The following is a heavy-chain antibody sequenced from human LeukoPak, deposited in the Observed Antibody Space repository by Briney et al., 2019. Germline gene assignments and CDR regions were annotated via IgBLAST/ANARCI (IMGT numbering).Heavy chain of an antibody. CDR3: TTNVLRWELFDY. CDR1: GFTFSSYW. CDR2: IRSETDDGTT. Sequence: GGSLRLSCAASGFTFSSYWMHWVRQAPGKGLEWVGRIRSETDDGTTDYAAPVKGRVTISRDDSKNTLYLQMNNLNTEDTAVYYCTTNVLRWELFDYWGQGTLVTVSS. V-gene: IGHV3-15*01. D-gene: IGHD1-26*01. J-gene: IGHJ4*02.